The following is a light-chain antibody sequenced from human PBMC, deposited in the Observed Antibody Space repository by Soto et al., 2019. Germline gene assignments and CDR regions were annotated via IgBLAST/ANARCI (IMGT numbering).Light chain of an antibody. CDR1: QSVSSY. CDR2: DAS. J-gene: IGKJ2*01. Sequence: TQYPSYLSSSLGDRVTITCRASQSVSSYLAWYQQKPGQAPRLLIYDASNRATGIPARFSGSGSGTDCTLTISSLETEDVAVYHCQQRSNWPYTFGQGTKVDIK. V-gene: IGKV3-11*01. CDR3: QQRSNWPYT.